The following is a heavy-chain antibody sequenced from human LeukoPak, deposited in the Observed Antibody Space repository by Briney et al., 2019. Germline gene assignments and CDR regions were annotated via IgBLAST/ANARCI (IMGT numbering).Heavy chain of an antibody. V-gene: IGHV1-8*01. CDR3: ASLAGGSYYYYGMDV. CDR1: GYTFTSYD. D-gene: IGHD3-16*01. Sequence: GASVKVSCKASGYTFTSYDINWVRQATGQGLEWMGWMNPNSGNTGYAQKFQGRVTMTRNTSISTAYMELSSLRSEDTAVYYRASLAGGSYYYYGMDVWGQGTTVTVSS. CDR2: MNPNSGNT. J-gene: IGHJ6*02.